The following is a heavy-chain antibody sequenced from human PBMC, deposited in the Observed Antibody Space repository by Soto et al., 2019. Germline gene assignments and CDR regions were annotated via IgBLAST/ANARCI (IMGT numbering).Heavy chain of an antibody. Sequence: EVQLVESGGGLVQPGGSLRLSCVASGFTFSSYSMNWVRQAPGKGLEWISYISASSSGIYYADSVKGRFTISRDNAENSLYLQMNSLRDEHTAVYYCVRDSNWSFDFWGQGTLVNVSP. J-gene: IGHJ4*02. V-gene: IGHV3-48*02. CDR1: GFTFSSYS. CDR3: VRDSNWSFDF. D-gene: IGHD1-1*01. CDR2: ISASSSGI.